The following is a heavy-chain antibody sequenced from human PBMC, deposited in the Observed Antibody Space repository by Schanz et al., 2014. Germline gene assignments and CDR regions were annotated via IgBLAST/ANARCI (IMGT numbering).Heavy chain of an antibody. CDR2: ISHSGGSK. V-gene: IGHV3-23*01. CDR1: GFTFNSYA. Sequence: DVQLLESGGGLVQPGGSLRLSCAASGFTFNSYAMTWVRQAPGKGLEWVSSISHSGGSKYYADSVKGRFTISRDNSENTLYLQMNSLSADDTAVFYGAKGMRYCSGGTCYDYYYYGLDVWGQGTTVAVSS. D-gene: IGHD2-15*01. J-gene: IGHJ6*02. CDR3: AKGMRYCSGGTCYDYYYYGLDV.